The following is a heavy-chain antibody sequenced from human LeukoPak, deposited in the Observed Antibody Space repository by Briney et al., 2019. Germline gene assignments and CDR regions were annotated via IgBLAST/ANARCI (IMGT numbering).Heavy chain of an antibody. V-gene: IGHV4-30-4*01. Sequence: PSETLSLTCTVSGGSISSGDYYWSWIRQPPGKGLEWIAYMYYSGSTYYNPSLKSRVTMSADTSKNQLSLKPSSVTAADTAVYYCVRPYYYDSRIDPWGQGILVTVSS. D-gene: IGHD3-22*01. CDR2: MYYSGST. J-gene: IGHJ5*02. CDR1: GGSISSGDYY. CDR3: VRPYYYDSRIDP.